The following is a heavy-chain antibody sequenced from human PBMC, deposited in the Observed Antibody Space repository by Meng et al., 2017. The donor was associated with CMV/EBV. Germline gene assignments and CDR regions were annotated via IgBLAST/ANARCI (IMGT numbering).Heavy chain of an antibody. CDR3: ATAYCSSTSCYP. CDR2: IYSGGST. V-gene: IGHV3-53*01. CDR1: GFTVSSNY. D-gene: IGHD2-2*01. Sequence: LRLSCAASGFTVSSNYMSWVRQAPGKGLEWVSVIYSGGSTYYADSVKGRFTISRDNSKNTLYLQMNSLRAEDTAVYYCATAYCSSTSCYPWGQGTLVTVSS. J-gene: IGHJ5*02.